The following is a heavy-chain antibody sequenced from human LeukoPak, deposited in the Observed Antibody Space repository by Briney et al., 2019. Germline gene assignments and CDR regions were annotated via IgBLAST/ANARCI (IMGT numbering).Heavy chain of an antibody. J-gene: IGHJ4*02. CDR2: INPSGGST. Sequence: ASVKVSCKASGYTFTGYYMHWVRQAPGQGLEWMGIINPSGGSTSYAQKFQGRVTMTRDMSTSTVYMELSSLRSEDMAVYYCARVVKYSSGPLTDLLPYYFDYWGQGTLVTVSS. V-gene: IGHV1-46*01. CDR3: ARVVKYSSGPLTDLLPYYFDY. CDR1: GYTFTGYY. D-gene: IGHD6-19*01.